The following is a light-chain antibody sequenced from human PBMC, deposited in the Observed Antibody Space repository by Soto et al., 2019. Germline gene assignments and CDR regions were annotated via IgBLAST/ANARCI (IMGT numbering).Light chain of an antibody. CDR1: QSVSNRY. Sequence: DIVLTQSPGSLSLSPGERVTLSCRASQSVSNRYLAWYQHRPGQAPRLLIRGTSSRASGVPDRFSASGAGTDFILTISRVEAEDFAIYYCQQYGSSITFGGGTKVEIK. V-gene: IGKV3-20*01. CDR2: GTS. J-gene: IGKJ4*01. CDR3: QQYGSSIT.